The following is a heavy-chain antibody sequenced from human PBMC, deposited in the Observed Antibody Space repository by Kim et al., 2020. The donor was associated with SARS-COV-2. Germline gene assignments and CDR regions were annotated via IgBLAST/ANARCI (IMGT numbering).Heavy chain of an antibody. V-gene: IGHV3-73*01. CDR1: GFTFSGSH. Sequence: GGSLRLSCAASGFTFSGSHLHWVRQASGKGLEWVGRIRSKANSYAKGYAASVKGRITIARDDSKNTAYLEMSGLKTEDTALYYCTRIPATTLAIWDAFGIWGQGAMVTVSS. D-gene: IGHD1-1*01. CDR2: IRSKANSYAK. J-gene: IGHJ3*02. CDR3: TRIPATTLAIWDAFGI.